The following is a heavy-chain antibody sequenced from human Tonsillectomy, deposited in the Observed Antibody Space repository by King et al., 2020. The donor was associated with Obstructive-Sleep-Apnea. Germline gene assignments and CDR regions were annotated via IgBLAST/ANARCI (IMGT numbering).Heavy chain of an antibody. CDR3: ARGPYNPGAFDI. Sequence: QLQESGPGLVKPSGTLSLTCAVSGGSISSSNWWSWVRQPPGKGLEGIGEIYHIGSTNYNPSLKGRVTISVDKSKNQFSLKLSSVTAADTAVYSCARGPYNPGAFDIWGQGTMVTVSS. D-gene: IGHD1-1*01. CDR2: IYHIGST. V-gene: IGHV4-4*02. J-gene: IGHJ3*02. CDR1: GGSISSSNW.